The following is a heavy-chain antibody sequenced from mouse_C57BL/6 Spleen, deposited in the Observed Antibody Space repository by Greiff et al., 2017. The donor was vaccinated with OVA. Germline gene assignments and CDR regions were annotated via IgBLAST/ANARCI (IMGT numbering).Heavy chain of an antibody. D-gene: IGHD6-1*01. CDR2: INYDGSST. Sequence: EVQLVESEGGLVQPGSSMKLSCTASGFTFSDYYMAWVRQVPEKGLEWVANINYDGSSTYYLDSLKSRFIISRDNAKNILYLQMSSLKSEDTATYYCARVARGYFDVWGTGTTVTVSS. CDR1: GFTFSDYY. CDR3: ARVARGYFDV. V-gene: IGHV5-16*01. J-gene: IGHJ1*03.